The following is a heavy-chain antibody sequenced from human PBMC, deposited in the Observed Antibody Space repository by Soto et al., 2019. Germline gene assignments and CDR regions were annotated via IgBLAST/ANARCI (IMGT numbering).Heavy chain of an antibody. D-gene: IGHD3-10*01. V-gene: IGHV3-9*01. Sequence: EVQLVESGGGLVQPGRSLRLSCAASGFTFDDYAMHWVRQAPGKGLEWVSGISWNSGNIGYADSVKGRFTISRDSAKNPLFPQMNSLGPEDTVLYYCAKGNGVTSHPGGAFDIWGLGTMVTVSS. J-gene: IGHJ3*02. CDR1: GFTFDDYA. CDR2: ISWNSGNI. CDR3: AKGNGVTSHPGGAFDI.